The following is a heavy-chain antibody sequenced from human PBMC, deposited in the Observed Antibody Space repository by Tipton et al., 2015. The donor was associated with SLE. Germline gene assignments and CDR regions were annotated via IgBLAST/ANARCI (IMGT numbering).Heavy chain of an antibody. CDR2: ITHFRTT. V-gene: IGHV4-34*01. CDR3: ARGVAGYSFFSYMDV. D-gene: IGHD2-15*01. J-gene: IGHJ6*03. Sequence: TLSLTCALYHGSFSGYSWSWLRRPPGKGLEWIGEITHFRTTNYNPSLNSVATISLDTSRNQFSLNLRSVTAADTAMYYCARGVAGYSFFSYMDVWGKGATVTIS. CDR1: HGSFSGYS.